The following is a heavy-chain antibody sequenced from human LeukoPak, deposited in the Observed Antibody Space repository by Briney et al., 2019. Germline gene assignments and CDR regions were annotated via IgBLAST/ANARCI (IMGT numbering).Heavy chain of an antibody. CDR3: ARGKRRFDS. Sequence: GGSLRLSCGASGFSFNESYMTWIRQAPGKGLEWVAYISGRSYSMYYADSVKGRFTISRDNARNSLYLHMNSLRADDTAVYYCARGKRRFDSWGQGTLVIVSS. J-gene: IGHJ4*02. CDR1: GFSFNESY. CDR2: ISGRSYSM. V-gene: IGHV3-11*01.